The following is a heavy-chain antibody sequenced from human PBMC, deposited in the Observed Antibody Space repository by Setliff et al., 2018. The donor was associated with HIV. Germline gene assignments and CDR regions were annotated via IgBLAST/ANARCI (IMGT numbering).Heavy chain of an antibody. J-gene: IGHJ3*02. CDR1: GGTFSSYA. D-gene: IGHD2-21*02. CDR2: IIPIFGTA. CDR3: ARMSGHIVVVTATDAFDI. V-gene: IGHV1-69*05. Sequence: SVKVSCKASGGTFSSYAISWVRQAPGQGLEWMGGIIPIFGTANYAQKFQGRVTITTDESTSTAYMELSSLRSEDTAVYYCARMSGHIVVVTATDAFDIWGQGTRVTVSS.